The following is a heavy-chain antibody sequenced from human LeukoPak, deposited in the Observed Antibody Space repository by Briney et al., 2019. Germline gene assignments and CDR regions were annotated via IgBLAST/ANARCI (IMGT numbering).Heavy chain of an antibody. V-gene: IGHV3-23*01. CDR3: AKVMGYYDSSGHHPDAFDI. CDR2: ISGSGGST. J-gene: IGHJ3*02. CDR1: GFTFSSYG. Sequence: PGGTLRLSCAASGFTFSSYGMSWVRQAPGKGLEWVSAISGSGGSTYYADSVKGRFTISRDNSKNTLYLQMNSLRAEDTAVYYCAKVMGYYDSSGHHPDAFDIWGQGTMVTVSS. D-gene: IGHD3-22*01.